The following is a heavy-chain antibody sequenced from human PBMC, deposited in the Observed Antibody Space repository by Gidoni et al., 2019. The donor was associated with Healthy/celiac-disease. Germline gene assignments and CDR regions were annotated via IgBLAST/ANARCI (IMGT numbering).Heavy chain of an antibody. CDR2: ISAYNGNT. D-gene: IGHD1-1*01. V-gene: IGHV1-18*01. CDR3: ARARYNWNASVKAFDI. Sequence: PGQGLEWMGWISAYNGNTNYAQKLQGRVTMTTDTSTSTAYMELRSLRSDDTAVYYCARARYNWNASVKAFDIWGQGTMVTVSS. J-gene: IGHJ3*02.